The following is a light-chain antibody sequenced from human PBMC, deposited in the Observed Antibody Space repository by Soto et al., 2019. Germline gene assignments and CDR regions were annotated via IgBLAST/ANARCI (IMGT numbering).Light chain of an antibody. J-gene: IGKJ3*01. V-gene: IGKV1-33*01. CDR2: DAS. Sequence: DIQMTQSPSSLSSSVGDRVTITCQARHDITSYLNWYQHKPGKATKLLIYDASILEAGVPSRFSGSGSGTHFTFTLSSLQPEDVATYYCQKCDYLPIFGPGTTVDFK. CDR1: HDITSY. CDR3: QKCDYLPI.